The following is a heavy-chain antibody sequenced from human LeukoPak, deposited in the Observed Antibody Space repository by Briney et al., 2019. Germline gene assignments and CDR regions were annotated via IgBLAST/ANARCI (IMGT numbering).Heavy chain of an antibody. V-gene: IGHV3-23*01. Sequence: GGSLRLSCAASGFXFSSYAMSWVRQAPGKGLEWVSVISGNGGSTYYADSVKGRFTISRDNAKNSLYLQMNSLRAEDTAVYYCARVRYCSSTSCYRADYYYYYGMDVWGQGTTVTVSS. J-gene: IGHJ6*02. CDR2: ISGNGGST. D-gene: IGHD2-2*02. CDR3: ARVRYCSSTSCYRADYYYYYGMDV. CDR1: GFXFSSYA.